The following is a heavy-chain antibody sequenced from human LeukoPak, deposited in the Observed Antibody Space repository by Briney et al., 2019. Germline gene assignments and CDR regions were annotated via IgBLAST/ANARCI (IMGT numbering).Heavy chain of an antibody. D-gene: IGHD6-13*01. Sequence: PGGSLRLSCAASGFTFSSYAMSWVRQAPGKGLEWVSAISGSGGGTYYADSVKGRFTISRDNSKNTLYLQMNSLRAEDTAVYYCANVRGHSSSCFDYWGQGTLVTVSS. CDR1: GFTFSSYA. CDR2: ISGSGGGT. V-gene: IGHV3-23*01. J-gene: IGHJ4*02. CDR3: ANVRGHSSSCFDY.